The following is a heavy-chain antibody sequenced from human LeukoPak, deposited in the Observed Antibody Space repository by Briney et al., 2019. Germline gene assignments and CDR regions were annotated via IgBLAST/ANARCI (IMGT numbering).Heavy chain of an antibody. V-gene: IGHV4-34*01. CDR1: GGSFSGYY. D-gene: IGHD1-26*01. CDR3: ARNEDIVGATYAFDI. Sequence: SETLSLTCAVYGGSFSGYYWSWIRQPPGKGLEWVGEINHSGSTNYNPSLKSRVTISVDTSKNQFSLKLSSVTAADTAVYYCARNEDIVGATYAFDIWGQGTMVTVSS. CDR2: INHSGST. J-gene: IGHJ3*02.